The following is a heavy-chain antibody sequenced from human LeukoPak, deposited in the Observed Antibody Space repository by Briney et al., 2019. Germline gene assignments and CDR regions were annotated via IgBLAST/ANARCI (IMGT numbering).Heavy chain of an antibody. Sequence: GGSLRRSCAASGFTFSSYEMNWVRQAPGKGLEWVSYISSSGSTIYYADSVKGRFTISRDNAKNSLYLQMNSLRAEDTAVYYCARAEYSSSWYGVNWFDPWGQGTLVTVSS. V-gene: IGHV3-48*03. CDR1: GFTFSSYE. D-gene: IGHD6-13*01. CDR2: ISSSGSTI. CDR3: ARAEYSSSWYGVNWFDP. J-gene: IGHJ5*02.